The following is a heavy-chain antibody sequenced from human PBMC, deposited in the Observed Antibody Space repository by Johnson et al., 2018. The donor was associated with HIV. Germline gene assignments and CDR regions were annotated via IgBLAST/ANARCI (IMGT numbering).Heavy chain of an antibody. V-gene: IGHV3-20*04. CDR2: INWNGGST. J-gene: IGHJ3*02. CDR3: ARDISPTGGFQEAFDI. CDR1: GFTFDDYG. Sequence: VKLVESGGGVVRPGGSLRLSCAASGFTFDDYGMSWVRQAPGKGLEWVSGINWNGGSTGYADSVKGRFTLSRDNAKNSMYLQMNSLRAEDTALYYCARDISPTGGFQEAFDIWGQGTMVTVSS. D-gene: IGHD1-26*01.